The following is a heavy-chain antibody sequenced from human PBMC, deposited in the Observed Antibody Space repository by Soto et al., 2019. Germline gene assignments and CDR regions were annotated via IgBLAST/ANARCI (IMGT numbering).Heavy chain of an antibody. Sequence: ASVKVSCKASGYTFTSYYMHWVRQAPGKGLEWMGIINPSGGSTSYAQKFQGRVTMTRDTSTSTVYMELSSLRSEDTAVYYCASPAPVYCSGGSCYSDAFDIWG. CDR3: ASPAPVYCSGGSCYSDAFDI. V-gene: IGHV1-46*01. CDR1: GYTFTSYY. J-gene: IGHJ3*02. D-gene: IGHD2-15*01. CDR2: INPSGGST.